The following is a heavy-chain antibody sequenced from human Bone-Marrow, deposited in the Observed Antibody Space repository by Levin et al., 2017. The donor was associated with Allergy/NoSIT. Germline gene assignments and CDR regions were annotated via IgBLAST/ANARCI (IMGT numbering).Heavy chain of an antibody. CDR3: ARGGSRLSD. V-gene: IGHV1-2*02. J-gene: IGHJ4*02. D-gene: IGHD2-15*01. CDR1: GYTFTGYY. Sequence: GESLKISCKTSGYTFTGYYIHWVRQAPGQGLEWMGWINPNSGGTNYAEKFQGRVTLTRNTSISTAYMELSRLRSDDTAVFYCARGGSRLSDWGQGTLVTVSS. CDR2: INPNSGGT.